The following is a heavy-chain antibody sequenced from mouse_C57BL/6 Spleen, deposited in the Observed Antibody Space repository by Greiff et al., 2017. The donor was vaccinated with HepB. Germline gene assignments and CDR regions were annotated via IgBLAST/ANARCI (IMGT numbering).Heavy chain of an antibody. Sequence: QVQLQQPGAELVRPGSSVKLSCKASGYTFTSYWMDWVKQRPGQGLEWIGDIYPSDSETHYNQKFKDKATLTVDKSSSTAYMQLSSLTSEDSAVYYCARGYAMDYWGQGTSVTVSS. CDR1: GYTFTSYW. CDR2: IYPSDSET. J-gene: IGHJ4*01. CDR3: ARGYAMDY. V-gene: IGHV1-61*01.